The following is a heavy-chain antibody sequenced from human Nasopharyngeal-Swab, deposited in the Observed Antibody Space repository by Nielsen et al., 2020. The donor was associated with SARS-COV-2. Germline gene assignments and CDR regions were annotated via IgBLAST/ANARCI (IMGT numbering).Heavy chain of an antibody. D-gene: IGHD5/OR15-5a*01. Sequence: GESLKIPCAASGFTFSSYEMNWVRQAPGKGLEWVSYISSSGSTIYYADSVKGRFTISRDNAKNSLYLQMNSLRAEDTSVYYCARKPPGGVSFDYWGQGTLVTVSS. CDR2: ISSSGSTI. J-gene: IGHJ4*02. CDR3: ARKPPGGVSFDY. V-gene: IGHV3-48*03. CDR1: GFTFSSYE.